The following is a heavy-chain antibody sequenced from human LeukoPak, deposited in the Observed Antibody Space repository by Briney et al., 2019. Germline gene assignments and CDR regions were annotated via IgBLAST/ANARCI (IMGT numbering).Heavy chain of an antibody. CDR2: ITWNSGSI. Sequence: GGSLRLSCAASGFTFHDYAMHWVRQAPGKGPEWVSGITWNSGSIGYADSVKGRFTISRDNAKNSLYLQMNSLRPEDTALYYCAGGVPSLDYWGQGTLVTVSS. V-gene: IGHV3-9*01. CDR1: GFTFHDYA. J-gene: IGHJ4*02. CDR3: AGGVPSLDY. D-gene: IGHD1-1*01.